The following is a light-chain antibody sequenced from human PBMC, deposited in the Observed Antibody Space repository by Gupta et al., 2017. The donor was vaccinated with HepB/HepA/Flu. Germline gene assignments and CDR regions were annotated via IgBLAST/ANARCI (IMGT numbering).Light chain of an antibody. J-gene: IGKJ5*01. CDR3: RQSRQTPPIT. V-gene: IGKV2-28*01. CDR2: LGS. Sequence: DIVMTQSPLSLPVTPGEPASISCRSSQSLLHSNGYNYLDWYMQKPGQAPQLLIYLGSNRASGVPDRLSGSGSGKDFTLKSSRVEAEDVGVYYCRQSRQTPPITFGQGTRLEIK. CDR1: QSLLHSNGYNY.